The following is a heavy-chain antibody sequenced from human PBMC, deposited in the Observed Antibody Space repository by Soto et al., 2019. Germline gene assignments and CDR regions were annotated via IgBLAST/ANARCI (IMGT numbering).Heavy chain of an antibody. J-gene: IGHJ5*02. CDR1: GGSISSGGYY. CDR2: IYHRGST. CDR3: ARVPGP. Sequence: QLQLQESGSGLVKPSLTLSLTCAVSGGSISSGGYYWSWIRQPPGKGLEWIGDIYHRGSTYYNPSLKSRVTISVDRSKNQFSLKLSSVTAADTAVYYCARVPGPWGQGTLVTVSS. V-gene: IGHV4-30-2*01.